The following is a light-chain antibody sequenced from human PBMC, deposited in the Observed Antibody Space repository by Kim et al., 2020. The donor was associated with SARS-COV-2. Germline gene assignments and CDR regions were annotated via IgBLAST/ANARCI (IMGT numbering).Light chain of an antibody. CDR3: ETWDSNTRV. V-gene: IGLV4-60*03. J-gene: IGLJ3*02. CDR2: LEGSGSY. Sequence: SVNLPCTLSSGHSSYIIAWHQQQPGKAPRYLMKLEGSGSYNKGSGVPDRFSGSSSGADRYPTISNLQSEDEADYYCETWDSNTRVFGGGTQLTVL. CDR1: SGHSSYI.